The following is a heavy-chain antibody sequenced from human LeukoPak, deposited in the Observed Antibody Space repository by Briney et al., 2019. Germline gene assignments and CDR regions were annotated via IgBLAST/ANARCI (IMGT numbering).Heavy chain of an antibody. D-gene: IGHD6-19*01. Sequence: PSETLSLTCTVSGGSISSSSYYWGWIRQPPGKGLEWIGSIYYSGSTYYNPSLKSRVTISVDTSKNQFSLKLSSVTAADTAVYYCARHSHGIAVAGTEFDYWGQGTLVTVSS. V-gene: IGHV4-39*01. CDR3: ARHSHGIAVAGTEFDY. CDR1: GGSISSSSYY. CDR2: IYYSGST. J-gene: IGHJ4*02.